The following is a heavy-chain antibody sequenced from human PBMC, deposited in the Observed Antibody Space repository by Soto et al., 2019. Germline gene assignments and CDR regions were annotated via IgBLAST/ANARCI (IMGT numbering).Heavy chain of an antibody. Sequence: QVQLVQSGAEVKKPGSSVTVSCKASGGTFGNSAISWVRQAPGQGLEWMGGIIPILSTPDYAQKFQGRVTITADESTTTAYMELTSLKSEDTAVYYCARDKDRQQLGGNYYYGIDVWGQGTTVTVSS. CDR3: ARDKDRQQLGGNYYYGIDV. V-gene: IGHV1-69*11. J-gene: IGHJ6*02. D-gene: IGHD2-15*01. CDR1: GGTFGNSA. CDR2: IIPILSTP.